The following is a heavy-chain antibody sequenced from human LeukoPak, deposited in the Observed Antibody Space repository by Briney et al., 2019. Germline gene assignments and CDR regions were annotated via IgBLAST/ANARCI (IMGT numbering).Heavy chain of an antibody. CDR3: ARGHSGSRYAAFNWFDP. CDR2: ISTSSDNI. CDR1: GFTFSTYS. D-gene: IGHD1-26*01. V-gene: IGHV3-48*01. J-gene: IGHJ5*02. Sequence: GGSLRLSCVVSGFTFSTYSMNWVRQAPGKGLEWVSYISTSSDNIQYTDSVKGRFTISRDNSKNTLYLQMNSLRAEDTAVYYCARGHSGSRYAAFNWFDPWGQGTLVTVSS.